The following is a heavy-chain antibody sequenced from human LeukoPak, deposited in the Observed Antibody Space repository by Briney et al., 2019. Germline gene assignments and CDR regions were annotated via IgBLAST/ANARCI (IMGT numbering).Heavy chain of an antibody. V-gene: IGHV3-9*01. CDR1: GFTFDDYA. D-gene: IGHD3-10*01. J-gene: IGHJ3*02. CDR3: ARDPELDI. Sequence: PGGSLRLSCAASGFTFDDYAMHWVRQAPGKGLEWVSGISWNSGSIGYADSVKGRFTISRDSAKNSLYLQMNSLRPEDTAVYYCARDPELDIWGQGTMVTVSS. CDR2: ISWNSGSI.